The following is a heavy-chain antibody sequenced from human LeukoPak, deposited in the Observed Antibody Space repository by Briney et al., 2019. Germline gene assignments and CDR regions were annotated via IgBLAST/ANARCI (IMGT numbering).Heavy chain of an antibody. CDR1: GGSISSYY. V-gene: IGHV4-59*08. J-gene: IGHJ6*02. CDR2: IYYSGST. Sequence: SETPSLTCTVSGGSISSYYWSWIRQPPGKGLEWIGYIYYSGSTNYNPSPKSRVTISVDTSKNQFSLKLSSVTAADTAVYYCSGRQQLVDPYYYYGMDVWAKGPRSPPP. CDR3: SGRQQLVDPYYYYGMDV. D-gene: IGHD6-13*01.